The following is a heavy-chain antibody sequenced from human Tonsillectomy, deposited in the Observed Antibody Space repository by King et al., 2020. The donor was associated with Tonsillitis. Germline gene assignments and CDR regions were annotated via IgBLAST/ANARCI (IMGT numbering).Heavy chain of an antibody. V-gene: IGHV1-69*12. Sequence: QLVQSGAEVKKPGSSVKVSCKASGDTFSKYTMSWVRQAPGQGLEWMGGIIPIFGSANYAQQFQGRVTITADESSSTAYMELSSLRSDDTAVYYCARDHRTGAFDSWGQGTMVTVSS. CDR1: GDTFSKYT. D-gene: IGHD1-1*01. CDR3: ARDHRTGAFDS. J-gene: IGHJ3*02. CDR2: IIPIFGSA.